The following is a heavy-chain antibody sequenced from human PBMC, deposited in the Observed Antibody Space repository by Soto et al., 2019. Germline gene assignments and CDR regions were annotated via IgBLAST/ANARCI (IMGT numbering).Heavy chain of an antibody. CDR3: ARDRPVPPHYYYYGMDV. V-gene: IGHV4-59*01. D-gene: IGHD6-19*01. Sequence: SETLSLTCTVSGGSISSYYWSWIRQPPGKGLEWIGYIYYSGSTNYNPSLKSRVTISVDTSKNQFSLKLSSVTAADTAVYYCARDRPVPPHYYYYGMDVWGQGTTVTVS. CDR1: GGSISSYY. J-gene: IGHJ6*02. CDR2: IYYSGST.